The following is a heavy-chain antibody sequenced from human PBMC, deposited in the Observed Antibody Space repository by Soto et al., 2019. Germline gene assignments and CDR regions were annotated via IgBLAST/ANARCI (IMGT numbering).Heavy chain of an antibody. J-gene: IGHJ6*02. CDR1: GYTFTSYY. V-gene: IGHV1-46*01. D-gene: IGHD3-22*01. CDR2: INPSGGST. Sequence: ASVKVSCKASGYTFTSYYMHWVRQAPGQGLEWMGIINPSGGSTSYAQKFQGRVTMTRDTSTSTVYMELSSLRSEDTAVYYCARDRLDYYDSSGLNGMDVWGQGTTVTVSS. CDR3: ARDRLDYYDSSGLNGMDV.